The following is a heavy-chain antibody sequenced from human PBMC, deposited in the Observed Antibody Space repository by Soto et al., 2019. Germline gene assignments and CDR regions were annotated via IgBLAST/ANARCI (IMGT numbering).Heavy chain of an antibody. CDR1: GGSINTYY. D-gene: IGHD3-3*01. Sequence: QVQLQESGPGLVRPSETLSLTCTVTGGSINTYYWCWIRQSAGKGLEWIGRVYTTGSTNYNPSLKSRVTTSVDTSRNLFSLSLRSVTAADTAVYYCARDFNFSSDDFADMRWNFDPWGQGTLVTVSS. CDR2: VYTTGST. CDR3: ARDFNFSSDDFADMRWNFDP. J-gene: IGHJ5*02. V-gene: IGHV4-4*07.